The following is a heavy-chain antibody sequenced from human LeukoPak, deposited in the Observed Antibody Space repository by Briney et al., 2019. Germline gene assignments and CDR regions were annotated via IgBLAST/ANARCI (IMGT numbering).Heavy chain of an antibody. D-gene: IGHD3-22*01. CDR1: GLTFSSYA. CDR3: AKDNYYYDSSGNKPNWFDP. CDR2: ISGSGGST. V-gene: IGHV3-23*01. J-gene: IGHJ5*02. Sequence: PGGSLRLSCAASGLTFSSYAMSWVRQAPGKGLEWVSAISGSGGSTYYADSVKGRFTISRGNSKNTLYLQMNSLRAEDTAVYYCAKDNYYYDSSGNKPNWFDPWGQGTLVTVSS.